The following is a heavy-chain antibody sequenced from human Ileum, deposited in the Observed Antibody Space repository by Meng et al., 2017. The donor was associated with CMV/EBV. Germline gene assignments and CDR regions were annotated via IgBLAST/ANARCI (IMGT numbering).Heavy chain of an antibody. J-gene: IGHJ4*02. Sequence: GESLKISCAASGFSFRSYSMNWVRQAPGKGLEWVSVISSSSYRYYADSVKGRFTISRDNAKNSLYLQMNSLRVEDTAVYYCASHIAMAENYWGQGTLVTVSS. D-gene: IGHD6-19*01. CDR3: ASHIAMAENY. CDR2: ISSSSYR. CDR1: GFSFRSYS. V-gene: IGHV3-21*01.